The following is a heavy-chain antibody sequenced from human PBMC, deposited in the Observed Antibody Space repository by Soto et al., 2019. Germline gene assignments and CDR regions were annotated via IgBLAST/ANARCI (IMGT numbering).Heavy chain of an antibody. CDR2: IKESGFA. CDR3: ARGKTSGPLYYFDT. Sequence: XASLSLTCGVYNGSFSDYFWNWIRQPPGKGLEWIGEIKESGFATYNPSLKRRVTMSVDTANNQFSLKATSVTAADTAVYYCARGKTSGPLYYFDTWAQGTLVTVSS. J-gene: IGHJ4*02. V-gene: IGHV4-34*01. D-gene: IGHD6-19*01. CDR1: NGSFSDYF.